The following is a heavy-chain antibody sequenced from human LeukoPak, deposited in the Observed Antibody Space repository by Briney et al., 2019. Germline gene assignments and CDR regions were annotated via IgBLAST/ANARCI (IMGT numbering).Heavy chain of an antibody. V-gene: IGHV5-51*01. J-gene: IGHJ4*02. D-gene: IGHD3-22*01. CDR2: VYPADSDT. CDR1: GYSFSGYW. Sequence: GDSLKISCKASGYSFSGYWTGWARQLPGKGLEWLGMVYPADSDTRYSPSFQGQVTIPADKSISTAYLQWSSLKASDTAMYYCARVGQDSSGYYYDYWGQGTLITVSS. CDR3: ARVGQDSSGYYYDY.